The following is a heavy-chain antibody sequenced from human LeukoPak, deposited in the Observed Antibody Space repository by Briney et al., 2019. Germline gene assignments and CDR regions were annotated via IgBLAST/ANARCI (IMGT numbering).Heavy chain of an antibody. D-gene: IGHD5-24*01. CDR2: MNPNSGNI. CDR3: ARGLFVRGWRPVPAAY. V-gene: IGHV1-8*01. J-gene: IGHJ4*02. CDR1: GYTFTSYD. Sequence: ASVKVSCKASGYTFTSYDINWVRQATGQGLEWMGWMNPNSGNIGYAQKFQGRVTMTRNTSIGTAYMELSSLRSEDTAVYYCARGLFVRGWRPVPAAYWGQGTLVTVSS.